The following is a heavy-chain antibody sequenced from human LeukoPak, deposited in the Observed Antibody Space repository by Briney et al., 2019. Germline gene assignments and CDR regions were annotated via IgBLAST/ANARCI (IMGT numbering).Heavy chain of an antibody. D-gene: IGHD1-1*01. CDR2: IYYLGTT. Sequence: SETLSLTCTVSGGSISSGSYYYSWIRQPAGKGLEWIGHIYYLGTTTYNPSLRSRVTISMDASKNQFSLNLTSVTAADTAVYYCAVTWNADRTFAPWGQGILVTVS. CDR3: AVTWNADRTFAP. J-gene: IGHJ5*02. CDR1: GGSISSGSYY. V-gene: IGHV4-61*10.